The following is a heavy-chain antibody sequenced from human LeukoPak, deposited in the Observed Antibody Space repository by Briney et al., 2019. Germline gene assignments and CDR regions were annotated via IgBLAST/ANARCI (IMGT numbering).Heavy chain of an antibody. D-gene: IGHD2-2*01. Sequence: PGGSLRLSCAASGFTVSSNYMSWVRQAPGKGPEWVSVIYSGGSTYYADSVKGRFTISRDNSKNTLYLQMNSLRAEDTAVYYCARELVGGFGSNWFDPWGQGTLVTVSS. V-gene: IGHV3-53*01. CDR2: IYSGGST. CDR1: GFTVSSNY. CDR3: ARELVGGFGSNWFDP. J-gene: IGHJ5*02.